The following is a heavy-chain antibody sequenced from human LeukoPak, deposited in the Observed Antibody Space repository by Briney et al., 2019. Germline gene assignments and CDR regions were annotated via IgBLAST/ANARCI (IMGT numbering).Heavy chain of an antibody. CDR2: ISKDGRNE. J-gene: IGHJ4*02. Sequence: GGSLKLSCAASVFPLSHYPMHWVRQAPGKGLEWVAVISKDGRNEKYADSEKGRFPISRHNYKRTVFLQMNSLSTEDTAIYYCARDVSRVRFLEYLLVDFWGQGSLVTVSS. CDR3: ARDVSRVRFLEYLLVDF. V-gene: IGHV3-30*04. CDR1: VFPLSHYP. D-gene: IGHD3-3*01.